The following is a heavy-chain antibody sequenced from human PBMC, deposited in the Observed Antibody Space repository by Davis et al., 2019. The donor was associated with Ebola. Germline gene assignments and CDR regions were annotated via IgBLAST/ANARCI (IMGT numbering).Heavy chain of an antibody. CDR2: IMPILNIA. Sequence: SVKVSCKASGGTLDRYIIGWVRQAGGQGLEWLGIIMPILNIANYAPKIQGRGTISADKSTNTAFMELKCLKFEDTAVYFCATWSPASSDDSSSQYYFDYWGQGTLLTVSS. CDR3: ATWSPASSDDSSSQYYFDY. CDR1: GGTLDRYI. V-gene: IGHV1-69*02. D-gene: IGHD3-22*01. J-gene: IGHJ4*02.